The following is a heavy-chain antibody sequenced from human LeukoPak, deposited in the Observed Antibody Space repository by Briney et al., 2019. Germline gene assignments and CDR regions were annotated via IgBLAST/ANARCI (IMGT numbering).Heavy chain of an antibody. D-gene: IGHD3-10*01. CDR1: GFTFSSYA. J-gene: IGHJ4*02. CDR2: ITSTGGGT. V-gene: IGHV3-23*01. Sequence: PGGSLRLSCAASGFTFSSYAMSWVRQVPGKGLEWVSTITSTGGGTYYADSVKARFPISRDNSKNTLSLQMNSLRAEDTAVYYCAKDWGNALGTYFTYWGQGTLGTVSS. CDR3: AKDWGNALGTYFTY.